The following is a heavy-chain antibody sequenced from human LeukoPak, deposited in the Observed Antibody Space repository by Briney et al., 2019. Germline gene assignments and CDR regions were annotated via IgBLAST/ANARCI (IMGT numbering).Heavy chain of an antibody. D-gene: IGHD3-22*01. Sequence: SETLSLTCAVYGGSFSGYYWSWIRQPPGKGLEWIGEINHSGSTNYNPSLKSRVTISVDTSKNQFSLKLSSVTAADTAVYYRARGLPPPYYYDSSGYYLDYWGQGTLVTVSS. J-gene: IGHJ4*02. V-gene: IGHV4-34*01. CDR3: ARGLPPPYYYDSSGYYLDY. CDR2: INHSGST. CDR1: GGSFSGYY.